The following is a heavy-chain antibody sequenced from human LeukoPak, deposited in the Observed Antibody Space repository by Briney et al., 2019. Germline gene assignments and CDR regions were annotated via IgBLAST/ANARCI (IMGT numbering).Heavy chain of an antibody. D-gene: IGHD5-12*01. J-gene: IGHJ4*02. CDR2: ISPGGGPT. CDR1: GFTFSTYG. Sequence: GGSLRLSCAASGFTFSTYGMHWVRQAPGEGLEWVSGISPGGGPTYYADSVKGRFTISRDDSKNTLYLQMKNLRAEDTAVYYCAKDGAWLRFDDWGQGILVTVSS. CDR3: AKDGAWLRFDD. V-gene: IGHV3-NL1*01.